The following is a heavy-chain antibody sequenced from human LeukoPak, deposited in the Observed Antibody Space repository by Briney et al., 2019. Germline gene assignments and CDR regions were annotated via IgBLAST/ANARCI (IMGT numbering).Heavy chain of an antibody. CDR2: INPNSGGT. V-gene: IGHV1-2*02. D-gene: IGHD4-17*01. CDR3: ARDPRTTVTKAYYYYYRAV. CDR1: GYTFTSYY. J-gene: IGHJ6*03. Sequence: ASVKVSCEASGYTFTSYYMHWVRQAPGQGLEWMGWINPNSGGTNYAQKFQGRVTMTRDTSISTAYMELSRLRSDDTAVYYCARDPRTTVTKAYYYYYRAVGAKGPTVTVPS.